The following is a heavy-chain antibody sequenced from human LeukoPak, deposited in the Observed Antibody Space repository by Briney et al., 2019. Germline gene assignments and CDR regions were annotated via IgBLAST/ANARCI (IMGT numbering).Heavy chain of an antibody. Sequence: GGSLRLSCAASGFTFSSYGMHWVRQAPGKGLEWVAVISYDGSNKYYADSVKGRFTISRDNSKNTLYLQMNSLRAEDTAVYYCARAYGDYESYAFDIWGQGTMVTVYS. J-gene: IGHJ3*02. V-gene: IGHV3-30*03. CDR3: ARAYGDYESYAFDI. CDR1: GFTFSSYG. CDR2: ISYDGSNK. D-gene: IGHD4-17*01.